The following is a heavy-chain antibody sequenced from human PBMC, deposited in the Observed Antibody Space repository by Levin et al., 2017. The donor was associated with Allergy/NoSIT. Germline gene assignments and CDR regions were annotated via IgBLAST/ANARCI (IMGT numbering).Heavy chain of an antibody. CDR2: IGWNGGTK. D-gene: IGHD2-15*01. CDR1: GFNFDQYA. CDR3: VKGLSGDYYYYGMDV. Sequence: SCAASGFNFDQYALHWVRQIPGKGLEWISGIGWNGGTKGYAESVKGRFIISRDNRKNSLSLEMNSLTSDDTALYFCVKGLSGDYYYYGMDVWGQGTTVTVS. V-gene: IGHV3-9*01. J-gene: IGHJ6*02.